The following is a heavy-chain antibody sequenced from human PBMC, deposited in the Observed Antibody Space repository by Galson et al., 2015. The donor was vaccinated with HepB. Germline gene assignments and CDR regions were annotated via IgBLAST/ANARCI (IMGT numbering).Heavy chain of an antibody. D-gene: IGHD2-2*01. J-gene: IGHJ6*02. CDR2: ISRSSSNR. Sequence: SLRLSCAVSGFTFGDYAMSWVRQAPGKGLEWTSYISRSSSNRYYADSVNGRFTISRDDAKNSLYLQMNSLRDEDTAVYYCTRDRYCTSTTCSGYYYGMDVWGQGTTVTVSS. CDR1: GFTFGDYA. CDR3: TRDRYCTSTTCSGYYYGMDV. V-gene: IGHV3-11*06.